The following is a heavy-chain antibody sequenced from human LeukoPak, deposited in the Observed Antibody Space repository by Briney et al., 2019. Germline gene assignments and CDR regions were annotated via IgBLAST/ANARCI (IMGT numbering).Heavy chain of an antibody. V-gene: IGHV3-33*01. CDR3: ARADSYGYLGCYYYGMDV. Sequence: PGGSLRLSCAASGFTFSSYGMHWVRQAPGKGLEWVAVIWYDGSNKYYADSVKGRFTISRDNSKNTLYLQMNSLRAEDTAVYYCARADSYGYLGCYYYGMDVWGQGTTVTVSS. D-gene: IGHD5-18*01. CDR1: GFTFSSYG. CDR2: IWYDGSNK. J-gene: IGHJ6*02.